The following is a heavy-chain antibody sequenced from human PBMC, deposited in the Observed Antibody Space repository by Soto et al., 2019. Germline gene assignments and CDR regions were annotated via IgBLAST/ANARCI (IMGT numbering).Heavy chain of an antibody. CDR3: ARERYQVISDGMDV. V-gene: IGHV1-2*02. Sequence: ASVKVSCKASGYTFTGYYIHWVREAPGQGLEWMGWINPQTGGTSYGQKFQGRVTLSRDTSINTAYLELSRLRFDDAAVYFCARERYQVISDGMDVWGQGTTVTVSS. D-gene: IGHD2-2*01. J-gene: IGHJ6*02. CDR1: GYTFTGYY. CDR2: INPQTGGT.